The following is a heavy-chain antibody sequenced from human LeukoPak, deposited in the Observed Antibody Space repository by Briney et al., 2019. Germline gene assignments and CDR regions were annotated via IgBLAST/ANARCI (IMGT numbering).Heavy chain of an antibody. J-gene: IGHJ4*02. CDR2: MNPNSGNT. CDR1: GYTFTSYD. V-gene: IGHV1-8*03. D-gene: IGHD3-16*02. CDR3: ARSGELSPDDY. Sequence: GASVKVSCKASGYTFTSYDINWVRQATGQGPEWMGWMNPNSGNTGYAQKFRGRVSITRNTSISTAYMELSSLVSEDTAVYYCARSGELSPDDYWGQGTLVTVSP.